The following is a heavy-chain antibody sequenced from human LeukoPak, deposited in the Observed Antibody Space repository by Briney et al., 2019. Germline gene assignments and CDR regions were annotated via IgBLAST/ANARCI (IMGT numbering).Heavy chain of an antibody. CDR1: GGSFSTYY. CDR3: ARHDPGWFDT. Sequence: PSETLSLTCTVSGGSFSTYYWSWIRQPPGKGLEWIGYIHYSGGTNYNPSLKSRATISVDTSKAHFSLKLSSATATDTAAYYCARHDPGWFDTWGQGTLVTVSS. CDR2: IHYSGGT. J-gene: IGHJ5*02. D-gene: IGHD7-27*01. V-gene: IGHV4-59*08.